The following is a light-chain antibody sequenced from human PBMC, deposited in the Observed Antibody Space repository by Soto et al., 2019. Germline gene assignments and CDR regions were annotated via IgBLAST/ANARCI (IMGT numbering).Light chain of an antibody. CDR3: QQYSVYWT. Sequence: DSQMTQSRSSLSPSVGSRFTIFCRASQSVSTRLAWYQQKPGKAPKLLIYDASSWAGGVPSRFTGGGSGTEFTLTINSLKPDDFATYYCQQYSVYWTFGQGTKVDIK. CDR1: QSVSTR. V-gene: IGKV1-5*02. CDR2: DAS. J-gene: IGKJ1*01.